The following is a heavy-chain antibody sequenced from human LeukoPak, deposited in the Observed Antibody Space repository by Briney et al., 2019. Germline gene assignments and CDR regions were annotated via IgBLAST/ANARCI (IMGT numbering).Heavy chain of an antibody. CDR2: ISYDGSNK. CDR3: AKDRRPRITMVRGVIIQYYFDY. V-gene: IGHV3-30*18. CDR1: GFTFSSYG. D-gene: IGHD3-10*01. J-gene: IGHJ4*02. Sequence: HPGGSLRLSCAASGFTFSSYGMHWVRQAPGKGLEWVAVISYDGSNKYYADSVKSRFTISRDNSKNTLYLQMNSLRAEDTAVYYCAKDRRPRITMVRGVIIQYYFDYWGQGTLVTVSS.